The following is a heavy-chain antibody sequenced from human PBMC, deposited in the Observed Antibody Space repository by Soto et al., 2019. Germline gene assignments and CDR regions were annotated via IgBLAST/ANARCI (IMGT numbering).Heavy chain of an antibody. J-gene: IGHJ4*02. CDR3: ATGGPIVVVPAAIN. V-gene: IGHV3-33*01. CDR1: GFTFSSYG. CDR2: IWYDGSNK. D-gene: IGHD2-2*01. Sequence: GGSLRLSCAASGFTFSSYGMHWVRQAPGKGLEWVAVIWYDGSNKYYADSVKGRFTISRDNSKNTLYLQMNSLRAEDTAVYYCATGGPIVVVPAAINWGQGTLVTVSS.